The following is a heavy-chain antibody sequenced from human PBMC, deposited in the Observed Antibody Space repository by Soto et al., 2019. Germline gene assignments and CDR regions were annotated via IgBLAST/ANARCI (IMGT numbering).Heavy chain of an antibody. D-gene: IGHD3-3*01. CDR3: ARDFKVAYAFWSGYSDTYYGMDV. Sequence: SETLSLTCTVSGGSISSYYWSWIRQPPGKGLEWSGYIDYSGSTNYNPSLKSRVTISVDTSKNQFSLKLSSVTAADTAVYYCARDFKVAYAFWSGYSDTYYGMDVWGQGTTVTVSS. CDR2: IDYSGST. V-gene: IGHV4-59*12. CDR1: GGSISSYY. J-gene: IGHJ6*02.